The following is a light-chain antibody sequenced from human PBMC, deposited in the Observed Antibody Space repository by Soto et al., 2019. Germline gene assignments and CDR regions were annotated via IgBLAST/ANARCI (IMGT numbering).Light chain of an antibody. CDR2: ANS. V-gene: IGLV1-40*01. Sequence: QSVLTQPPSVSGAPGQRVTISCTGSSSNIGAGYDVHWYQQLPGTAPKLLIYANSNRPSGVPDRFSGSKSGTSASLAITGFQAEDEADYYCQSYDNSLSGSGVFGTGTKLTVL. CDR1: SSNIGAGYD. CDR3: QSYDNSLSGSGV. J-gene: IGLJ1*01.